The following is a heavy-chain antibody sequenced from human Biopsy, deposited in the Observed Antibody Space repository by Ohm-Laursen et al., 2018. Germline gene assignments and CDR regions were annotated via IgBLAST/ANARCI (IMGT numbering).Heavy chain of an antibody. V-gene: IGHV1-18*01. CDR3: AREGLDCAGGTCYSGPLDL. CDR2: ISPYFGNT. Sequence: SSVKVSCKASGYSFTSYGMNWVRQAPGQGLEWVGWISPYFGNTNSTQKLQARVTLSTETSTDTAYMELRSLRYDDTAIYYCAREGLDCAGGTCYSGPLDLWGQGTLITVSS. CDR1: GYSFTSYG. J-gene: IGHJ4*03. D-gene: IGHD2-15*01.